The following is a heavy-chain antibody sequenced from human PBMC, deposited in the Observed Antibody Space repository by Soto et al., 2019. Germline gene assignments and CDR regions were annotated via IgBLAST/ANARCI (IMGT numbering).Heavy chain of an antibody. D-gene: IGHD3-22*01. CDR2: ISISGRTI. J-gene: IGHJ4*02. CDR1: GFTVSSFE. Sequence: EVQLVESGGALVQPGGSLRLSCAVSGFTVSSFEMTWVRQAPGKGLEWISYISISGRTIYYADSVKGRFTISRDNAKNSLYLQMNSLRAEDNAVYYCARELITAYYFDSWGQGTLVTVSS. V-gene: IGHV3-48*03. CDR3: ARELITAYYFDS.